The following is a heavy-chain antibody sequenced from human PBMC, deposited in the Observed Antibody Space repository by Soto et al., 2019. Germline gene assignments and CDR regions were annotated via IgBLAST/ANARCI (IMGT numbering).Heavy chain of an antibody. D-gene: IGHD6-19*01. Sequence: EVQLVESGGGLIQPGGSLRLSCAASGFSVSSKYMTWVRQAPGKGLEWVSVIYGGGTTYYADSVKGRFTISRDNSKNTLYLQMNSRSAEDTAVYYCVQTTGWPGFDVWGQGTMVTVSS. CDR2: IYGGGTT. V-gene: IGHV3-53*01. CDR3: VQTTGWPGFDV. J-gene: IGHJ4*02. CDR1: GFSVSSKY.